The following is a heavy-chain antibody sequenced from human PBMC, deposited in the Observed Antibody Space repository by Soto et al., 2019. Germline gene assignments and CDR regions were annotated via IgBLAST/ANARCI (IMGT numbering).Heavy chain of an antibody. J-gene: IGHJ1*01. Sequence: QVQLQESGPGLVKPSETLSLTCTVSGGSVSSGRFYWSWIRQSPGKGLEWIGHIYYSGNTNYNPSPKSRVTISIDTSKHQFSLKLRSVTAADTAVYYCARVLAMTLSGVNQRYFQHWGQGTLVTVSS. D-gene: IGHD3-3*01. CDR2: IYYSGNT. CDR3: ARVLAMTLSGVNQRYFQH. V-gene: IGHV4-61*01. CDR1: GGSVSSGRFY.